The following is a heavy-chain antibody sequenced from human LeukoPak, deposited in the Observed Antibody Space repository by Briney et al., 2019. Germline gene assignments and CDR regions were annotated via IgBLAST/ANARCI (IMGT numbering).Heavy chain of an antibody. CDR3: IRDFRSADL. Sequence: PGRSLRLSCAASGFTFSSYAMHWVRQAPGKGLEWVAVISYDGSNKYYADSVKGRFTISRDNAKNTVYLKMNSLSVEDTATYYCIRDFRSADLWGQGTLVTVTS. J-gene: IGHJ5*02. CDR1: GFTFSSYA. V-gene: IGHV3-30-3*01. CDR2: ISYDGSNK.